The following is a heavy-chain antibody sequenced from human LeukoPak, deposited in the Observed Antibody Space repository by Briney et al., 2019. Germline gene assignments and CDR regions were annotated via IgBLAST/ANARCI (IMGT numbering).Heavy chain of an antibody. Sequence: GGSLRLSCAASGFTFSNFEMNWVRQAPGKGLEWISHVSTTHTTAYADSVKGRFTISRDNAQNSLYLQMNRLRVEDTAVYYCVRDPGYSSGFYRAFDYWGLGTLVTVSS. CDR1: GFTFSNFE. V-gene: IGHV3-48*03. CDR2: VSTTHTTA. CDR3: VRDPGYSSGFYRAFDY. J-gene: IGHJ4*02. D-gene: IGHD6-19*01.